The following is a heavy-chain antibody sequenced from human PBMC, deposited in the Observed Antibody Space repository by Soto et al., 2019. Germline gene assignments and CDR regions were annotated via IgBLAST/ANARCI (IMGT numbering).Heavy chain of an antibody. CDR1: GGTFSSYA. V-gene: IGHV1-69*13. J-gene: IGHJ6*02. CDR3: ARPSRTTGRTTGRYYYYYGMDV. Sequence: ASVKVSCKASGGTFSSYAISWVRQAPGQGLEWMGGIIPIFGTANYAQKFQGRVTITADESTSTAYMELSSLRSEDTAVYYCARPSRTTGRTTGRYYYYYGMDVWGQGTTVTVSS. CDR2: IIPIFGTA. D-gene: IGHD1-1*01.